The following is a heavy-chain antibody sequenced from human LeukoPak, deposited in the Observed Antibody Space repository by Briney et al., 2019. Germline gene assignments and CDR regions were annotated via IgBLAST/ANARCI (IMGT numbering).Heavy chain of an antibody. Sequence: GGSLRLSCAASGFTSSSYWMSWVRQAPGKGLEWVANIKQDGSEKYYVDSVKGRFTISRDNAKNSLYLQMNSLRAEDTAVYYCARTQLSDTAMSYFDYWGRGTLVTVSS. V-gene: IGHV3-7*01. D-gene: IGHD5-18*01. CDR3: ARTQLSDTAMSYFDY. CDR1: GFTSSSYW. J-gene: IGHJ4*02. CDR2: IKQDGSEK.